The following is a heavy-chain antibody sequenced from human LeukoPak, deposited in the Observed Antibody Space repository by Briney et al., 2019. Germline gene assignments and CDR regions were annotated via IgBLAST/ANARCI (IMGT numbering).Heavy chain of an antibody. V-gene: IGHV4-39*01. D-gene: IGHD2-8*01. Sequence: SETLSLTCAVYGGSFSGYYWGWIRQPPGKGLEWIGSIYYSGNTYYNASLKSQVSISVDTSKNQFSLRLTSVTAADTAVYYCAGSLGYCTSNVCYLKYWGQGTLVTVSS. CDR3: AGSLGYCTSNVCYLKY. CDR1: GGSFSGYY. CDR2: IYYSGNT. J-gene: IGHJ4*02.